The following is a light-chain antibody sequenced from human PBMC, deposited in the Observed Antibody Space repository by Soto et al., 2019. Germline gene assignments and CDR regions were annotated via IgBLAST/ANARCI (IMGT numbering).Light chain of an antibody. V-gene: IGLV2-23*02. CDR1: SSDVGSYNL. CDR3: CSYAGSTLYV. Sequence: QSVLTQPASVSGSPGQSITISCTGTSSDVGSYNLVSWYQQHPGKAPKLMIYEVSKRPSGVSNRFSGSKSGNTASLTISGLKDEDEADYYCCSYAGSTLYVFGSGTKVTVL. J-gene: IGLJ1*01. CDR2: EVS.